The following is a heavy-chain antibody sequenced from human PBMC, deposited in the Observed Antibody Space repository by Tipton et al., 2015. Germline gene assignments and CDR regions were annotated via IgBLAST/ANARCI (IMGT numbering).Heavy chain of an antibody. J-gene: IGHJ5*02. CDR3: AKVSTFLNWFDP. D-gene: IGHD5/OR15-5a*01. V-gene: IGHV4-31*03. CDR1: GASVNSGNFF. CDR2: IYYSGST. Sequence: TLSLTCTVSGASVNSGNFFWTWIRQHPGRGLEWIGYIYYSGSTYYNPSLKSRVTISVDTSKNQFSLKLSSVTAADTAVYYCAKVSTFLNWFDPWGQGTLVTVSS.